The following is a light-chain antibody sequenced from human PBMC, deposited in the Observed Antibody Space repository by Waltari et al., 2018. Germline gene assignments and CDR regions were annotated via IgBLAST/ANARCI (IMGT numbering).Light chain of an antibody. CDR1: QSVASN. CDR2: DGS. V-gene: IGKV3-15*01. CDR3: QQYNDWYS. J-gene: IGKJ2*03. Sequence: EKVLTQSPATVSVSPGERVTLSCRASQSVASNIAWYQQRPGQAPRLVICDGSTRASGIPGRFSGGGSGTDFTLTISGLQSEDCALYDCQQYNDWYSFGQGTKVEIK.